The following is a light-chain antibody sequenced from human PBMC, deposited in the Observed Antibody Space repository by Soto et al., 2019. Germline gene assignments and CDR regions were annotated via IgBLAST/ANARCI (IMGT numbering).Light chain of an antibody. Sequence: QSALTQPASVSGSPGQSITISCTGTSSDIGHYDYVSWYQQHPGKAPKLMIYDVSKRPSGVPDRFSGSKSGNTASLTISGLQAEDEADYYCCSYVGGYSYVFGIGTKVTVL. J-gene: IGLJ1*01. V-gene: IGLV2-11*01. CDR1: SSDIGHYDY. CDR3: CSYVGGYSYV. CDR2: DVS.